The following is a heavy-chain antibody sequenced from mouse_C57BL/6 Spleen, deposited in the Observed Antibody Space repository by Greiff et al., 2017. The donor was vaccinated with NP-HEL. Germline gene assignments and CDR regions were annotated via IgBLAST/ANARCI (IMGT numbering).Heavy chain of an antibody. CDR2: IDPSDSYT. CDR1: GYTFTSYW. Sequence: QVQLQQPGAELVMPGASVKLSCKASGYTFTSYWMHWVKQRPGQGLEWIGEIDPSDSYTNYNQKFKGKSTLTVDKSSSTAYMQLSSLTSEDSAVYYCARAGNYLYAMDYWGQGTSVTVSS. CDR3: ARAGNYLYAMDY. D-gene: IGHD2-1*01. J-gene: IGHJ4*01. V-gene: IGHV1-69*01.